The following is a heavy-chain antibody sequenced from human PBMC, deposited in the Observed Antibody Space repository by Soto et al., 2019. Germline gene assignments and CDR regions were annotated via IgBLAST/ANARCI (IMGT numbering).Heavy chain of an antibody. CDR2: IKQDGSEK. V-gene: IGHV3-7*03. CDR1: GFTFSSYW. CDR3: ARGSYDFWSGYYSGIDP. Sequence: GGSLRLSCAASGFTFSSYWMSWVRQAPGKGLEWVANIKQDGSEKYYVDSVKGRFTISRDNAKNSLYLQMNSLRAEDTAVYYCARGSYDFWSGYYSGIDPWGQGTLVTVSS. D-gene: IGHD3-3*01. J-gene: IGHJ5*02.